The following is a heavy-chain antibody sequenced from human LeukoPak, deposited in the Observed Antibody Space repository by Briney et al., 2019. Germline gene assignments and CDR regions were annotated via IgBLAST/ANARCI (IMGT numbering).Heavy chain of an antibody. D-gene: IGHD3-9*01. J-gene: IGHJ4*02. Sequence: ASVKVSCKASGYTITSYAMSWVRQAPGQGLEWMGWINTNTGNPTYAQGFTGRFVFSLDTSVSTAYLQISSLKAEDAAVYYCVCFDCGDYWGQGTLVTVSS. CDR2: INTNTGNP. CDR1: GYTITSYA. CDR3: VCFDCGDY. V-gene: IGHV7-4-1*02.